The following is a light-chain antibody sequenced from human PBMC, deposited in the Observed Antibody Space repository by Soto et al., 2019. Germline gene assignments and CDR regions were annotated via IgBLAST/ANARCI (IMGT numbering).Light chain of an antibody. Sequence: IRMTQSPSSLSASTGDRVTITCRASQGISSYLAWYQQKPGKAPKLLIYAASTLQSGVPSRFSGSGSGTDFTLTISCLQSEDFATYYCQQYYSYPQTFGPGTKVDIK. CDR3: QQYYSYPQT. V-gene: IGKV1-8*01. J-gene: IGKJ3*01. CDR2: AAS. CDR1: QGISSY.